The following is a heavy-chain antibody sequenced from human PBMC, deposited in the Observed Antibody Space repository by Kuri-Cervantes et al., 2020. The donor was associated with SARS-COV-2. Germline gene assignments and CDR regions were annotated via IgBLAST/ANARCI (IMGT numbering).Heavy chain of an antibody. CDR3: ARDPRHYCSSTSCYSYYGMDV. V-gene: IGHV4-59*01. D-gene: IGHD2-2*02. Sequence: GSLRLSCTVSGGSISSYYWSWIRQPPGKGLEWIGYIYYSGSTNYNPSLRSRVTISVDTSKNQFSLKLNSVTAADTAVYYCARDPRHYCSSTSCYSYYGMDVWGQGTTVTVSS. CDR2: IYYSGST. J-gene: IGHJ6*02. CDR1: GGSISSYY.